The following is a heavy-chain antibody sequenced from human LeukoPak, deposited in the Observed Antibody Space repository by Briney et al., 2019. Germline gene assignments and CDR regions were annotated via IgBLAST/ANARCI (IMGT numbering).Heavy chain of an antibody. V-gene: IGHV1-69*04. CDR1: GGTFSSYA. D-gene: IGHD6-13*01. CDR2: IIPILGIA. CDR3: ARGPYSSSRYFDY. J-gene: IGHJ4*02. Sequence: SVKVSCKASGGTFSSYAISWVRQAPGQGLEWMGRIIPILGIANYAQKFQGRVTITADKSTSTAYMELSSLRSEDTAVYYCARGPYSSSRYFDYWGQGTLVTVSS.